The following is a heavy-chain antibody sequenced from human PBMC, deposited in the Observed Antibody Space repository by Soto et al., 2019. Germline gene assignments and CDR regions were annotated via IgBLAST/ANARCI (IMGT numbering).Heavy chain of an antibody. D-gene: IGHD2-2*01. CDR3: AKEGDCSSTSCLFALVDF. CDR2: VSGSGGSA. J-gene: IGHJ4*02. CDR1: GFTFNNYA. Sequence: EVQLLESGGGLVHPGGSLRLSCAASGFTFNNYAMSWVRQAPGKGLEWVSSVSGSGGSAYYADSVKGRFTISRDNSKNTLYLQMNSLRAEDTAVYYCAKEGDCSSTSCLFALVDFWGQGILVTVSS. V-gene: IGHV3-23*01.